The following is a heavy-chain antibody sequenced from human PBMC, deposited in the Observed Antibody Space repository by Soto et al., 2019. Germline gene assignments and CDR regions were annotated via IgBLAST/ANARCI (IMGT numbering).Heavy chain of an antibody. CDR1: GGSISVYY. CDR2: IYDSGSP. V-gene: IGHV4-59*01. Sequence: SETLSLTCTLSGGSISVYYWSWIRQPPGQALEWIGYIYDSGSPYYNPSLRSRVIISADTSKNQISLKLTSATAADTAVYYCARGVGSSPPRYWGRGTLVAVSS. CDR3: ARGVGSSPPRY. D-gene: IGHD1-26*01. J-gene: IGHJ4*02.